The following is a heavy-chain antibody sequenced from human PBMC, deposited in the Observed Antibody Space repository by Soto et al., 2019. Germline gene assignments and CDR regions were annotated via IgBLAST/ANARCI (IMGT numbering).Heavy chain of an antibody. CDR3: ARLGRGVTTFDY. CDR1: GTSITSNNYY. CDR2: MYYSENT. D-gene: IGHD3-10*01. J-gene: IGHJ4*02. V-gene: IGHV4-39*01. Sequence: SETLSLTCTVSGTSITSNNYYWGWIRQPPGKGLEWIASMYYSENTYYNPSLKSRVTISIDTSKNQLSLKLSSVTAADTAVYYCARLGRGVTTFDYWGQGTLVTVSS.